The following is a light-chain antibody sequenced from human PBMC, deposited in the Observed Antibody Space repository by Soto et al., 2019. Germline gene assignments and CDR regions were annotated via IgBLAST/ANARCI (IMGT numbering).Light chain of an antibody. Sequence: QSVLTQPPSASGAPGQRVTISCSGSRSNIGSNTVNWYQQLPGTAPKLLIYSHNQRPSGVPDRFSVSKSGTSASLATSGLQSEDEADYYCATWDDNLDGYVFGTGTKVTVL. V-gene: IGLV1-44*01. CDR1: RSNIGSNT. J-gene: IGLJ1*01. CDR2: SHN. CDR3: ATWDDNLDGYV.